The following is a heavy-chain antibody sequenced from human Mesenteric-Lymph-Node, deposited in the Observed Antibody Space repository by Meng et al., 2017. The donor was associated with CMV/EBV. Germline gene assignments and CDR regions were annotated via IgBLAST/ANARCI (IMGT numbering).Heavy chain of an antibody. CDR3: ARDSLSYYYDSSGTLWYFDL. CDR1: GFTFSSYS. J-gene: IGHJ2*01. D-gene: IGHD3-22*01. Sequence: GGSLRLSCAASGFTFSSYSMNWVRQAPGKGLEWVSSISSSSSYIYYADSVKGRFTISRDNAKNSLYLQMNSLRAEDTAVYYCARDSLSYYYDSSGTLWYFDLWGRGTLVTVSS. CDR2: ISSSSSYI. V-gene: IGHV3-21*01.